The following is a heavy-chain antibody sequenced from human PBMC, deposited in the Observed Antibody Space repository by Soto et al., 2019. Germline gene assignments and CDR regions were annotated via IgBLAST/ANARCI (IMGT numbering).Heavy chain of an antibody. J-gene: IGHJ6*02. CDR2: IRSKAYGGTT. V-gene: IGHV3-49*04. D-gene: IGHD3-22*01. CDR1: GFTFGDYA. CDR3: TRAGYYDSSGYYYAPIYYYYGMDV. Sequence: PGGSLRLSCTASGFTFGDYAMSWVRQAPGKGLEWVGFIRSKAYGGTTEYAASVKGRFTISRDDSKSIAYLQMNSLKTEDTAVYYCTRAGYYDSSGYYYAPIYYYYGMDVWGQGTTVTVSS.